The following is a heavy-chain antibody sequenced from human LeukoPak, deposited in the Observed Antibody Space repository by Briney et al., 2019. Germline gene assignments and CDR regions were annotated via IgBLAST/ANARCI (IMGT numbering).Heavy chain of an antibody. D-gene: IGHD3-22*01. J-gene: IGHJ4*02. CDR1: GGSISRYY. V-gene: IGHV4-59*01. CDR3: ARALNYDSSGIRWAHFDY. CDR2: IYYSGST. Sequence: PSETLSLTCTVSGGSISRYYWSWIRQPPGKGLEWIGYIYYSGSTNYNPSLKSRVTISVDTSKNQFSLKLSSVTAADTAVYYCARALNYDSSGIRWAHFDYWGQGTLVTVSS.